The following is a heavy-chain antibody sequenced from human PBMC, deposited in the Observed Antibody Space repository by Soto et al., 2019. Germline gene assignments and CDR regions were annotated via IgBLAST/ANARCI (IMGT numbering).Heavy chain of an antibody. CDR3: VVAAQPYYFDY. D-gene: IGHD2-15*01. J-gene: IGHJ4*02. Sequence: QVQLVRSGAEVKKPGASVKVSCKASGYTFTSYVISWVRQAPGQGLEWMGGISAYNGNTNYAQKLQGRVTMTTDTSTSTAYMELRSLRSDDTAVYYCVVAAQPYYFDYWGQGTLVTVSS. CDR2: ISAYNGNT. CDR1: GYTFTSYV. V-gene: IGHV1-18*01.